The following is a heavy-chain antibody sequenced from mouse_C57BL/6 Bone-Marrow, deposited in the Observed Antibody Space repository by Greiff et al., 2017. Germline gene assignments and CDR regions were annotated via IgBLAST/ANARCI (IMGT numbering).Heavy chain of an antibody. Sequence: VQLKQSGAELVRPGASVKLSCTASGFNIKDDYMHWVKQRPEQGLEWIGWIDPENGDTESASKFQGKATITADTSSNTAYLQLSSLTSEDTAVYCCTPPWGFDVWGTGTTVTGSS. CDR3: TPPWGFDV. V-gene: IGHV14-4*01. CDR1: GFNIKDDY. J-gene: IGHJ1*03. CDR2: IDPENGDT.